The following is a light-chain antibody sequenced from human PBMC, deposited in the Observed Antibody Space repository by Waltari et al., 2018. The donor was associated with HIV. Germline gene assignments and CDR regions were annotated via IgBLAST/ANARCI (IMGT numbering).Light chain of an antibody. Sequence: QSVLTQPPSPSGTPGQRVPISCSGTTSTIGTNSVHWYQQLPGTAPKLLIFSEDQLPSGVPDRFSGSKSGTSASRTISGLQSEDEGDYYCAAWDDSLSEPYVLFGGGTRLTVL. CDR1: TSTIGTNS. CDR2: SED. V-gene: IGLV1-44*01. CDR3: AAWDDSLSEPYVL. J-gene: IGLJ2*01.